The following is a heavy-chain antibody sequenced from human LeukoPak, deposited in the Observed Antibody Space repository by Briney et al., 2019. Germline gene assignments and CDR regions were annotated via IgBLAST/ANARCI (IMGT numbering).Heavy chain of an antibody. CDR1: GFTFSSYW. Sequence: GGTLRLSCAASGFTFSSYWMSWVRQAPGKGLEWVANIKQDGSEKYYVDSVKGRFTISRDNAKNSLYLQMNSLRAEDTAVYYCARDGSGSYYNVNYYMDVWGKGTTVTISS. CDR3: ARDGSGSYYNVNYYMDV. D-gene: IGHD3-10*01. J-gene: IGHJ6*03. CDR2: IKQDGSEK. V-gene: IGHV3-7*01.